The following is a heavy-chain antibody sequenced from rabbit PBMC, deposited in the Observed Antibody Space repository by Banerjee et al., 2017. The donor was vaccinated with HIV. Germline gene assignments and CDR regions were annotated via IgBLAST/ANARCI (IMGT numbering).Heavy chain of an antibody. CDR1: GFDFSSNA. J-gene: IGHJ4*01. D-gene: IGHD4-1*01. CDR3: ARDLAGVIGWNFGL. CDR2: IYNGDGST. Sequence: QEQLVESGGGLVKPGGTLTLTCTVSGFDFSSNAMCWVRQAPGKGLEWIGCIYNGDGSTWYASWVNGRFTISRSPSLNTVDLKMTSLTAADTATYFCARDLAGVIGWNFGLWGPGTLVTVS. V-gene: IGHV1S47*01.